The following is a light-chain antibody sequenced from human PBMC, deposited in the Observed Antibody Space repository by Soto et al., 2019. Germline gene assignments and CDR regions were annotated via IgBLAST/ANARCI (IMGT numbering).Light chain of an antibody. J-gene: IGKJ3*01. V-gene: IGKV3-15*01. CDR1: QSVSSN. CDR2: GAS. CDR3: QQYNSWPT. Sequence: EIVMTQSPATLSVSPGERATLSCRASQSVSSNLAWYQQKPGQAPRLLIYGASTRATGIPARFSGSGSGTAFTLTISSLQSEDFAVYYCQQYNSWPTFGPGTKVDI.